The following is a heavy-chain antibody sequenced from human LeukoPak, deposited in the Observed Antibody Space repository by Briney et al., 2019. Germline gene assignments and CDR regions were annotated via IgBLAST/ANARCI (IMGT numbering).Heavy chain of an antibody. D-gene: IGHD3-10*01. J-gene: IGHJ4*02. Sequence: GGSLRLSCAAPGFTFSSYSMNWVRQAPGKGLEWVSSISSSSSYIYYADTVKGRFTISRDNAKNSLYLQMNSLRAEDTAVYYCARDYYGSGSFDYWGQGTLVTVSS. CDR2: ISSSSSYI. CDR3: ARDYYGSGSFDY. V-gene: IGHV3-21*01. CDR1: GFTFSSYS.